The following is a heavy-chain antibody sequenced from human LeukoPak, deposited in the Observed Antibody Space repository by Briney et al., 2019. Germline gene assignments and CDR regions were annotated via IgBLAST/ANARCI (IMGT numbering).Heavy chain of an antibody. Sequence: GGSLRLSCAASGFTFSNYWMSWVRQAPGKGLEWVTNIKQDGSEKYYVDSVKGRFTISRDNAKKSLYLQMNSLRAEDTAVYYCARDLYGPFDYWGQGTLVTVFS. CDR2: IKQDGSEK. J-gene: IGHJ4*02. CDR3: ARDLYGPFDY. V-gene: IGHV3-7*01. D-gene: IGHD2/OR15-2a*01. CDR1: GFTFSNYW.